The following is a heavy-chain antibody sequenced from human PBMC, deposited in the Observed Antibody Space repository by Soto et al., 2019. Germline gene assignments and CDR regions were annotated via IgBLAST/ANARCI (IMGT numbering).Heavy chain of an antibody. J-gene: IGHJ6*02. Sequence: GGSLRLSCAASGFTFSSYAMSWVRRAPGKGLEWVSAISGSGGSTYYADSVKGRFTISRDNSKNTLYLQMNSLRAEDTAVYYCANFGDGGSYVHYYYGMDVWGQGTTVTVSS. CDR1: GFTFSSYA. D-gene: IGHD1-26*01. V-gene: IGHV3-23*01. CDR2: ISGSGGST. CDR3: ANFGDGGSYVHYYYGMDV.